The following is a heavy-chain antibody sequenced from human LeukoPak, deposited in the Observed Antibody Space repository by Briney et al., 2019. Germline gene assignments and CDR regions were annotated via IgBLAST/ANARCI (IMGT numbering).Heavy chain of an antibody. CDR1: GFTFSSYG. CDR3: ARHSMYSKSSGYNL. CDR2: ISYDGSNK. J-gene: IGHJ1*01. D-gene: IGHD6-19*01. Sequence: GSLRLSCAASGFTFSSYGMHWVRQAPGKGLEWVAVISYDGSNKYYADSVKGRFTISRDNSKNTLYLQMNSLRAEDTAMYYCARHSMYSKSSGYNLWGQGTLVTVSS. V-gene: IGHV3-30*03.